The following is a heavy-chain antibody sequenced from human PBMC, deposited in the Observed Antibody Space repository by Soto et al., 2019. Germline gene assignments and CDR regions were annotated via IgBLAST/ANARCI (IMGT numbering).Heavy chain of an antibody. J-gene: IGHJ6*02. D-gene: IGHD6-6*01. Sequence: GESLKISCQGSGYSFASYWIGWVSQMPGKDLEWMGIIYPGDCDTRYSPSFQGQGTISADKSLRTAYLQWTSLKASDTALYYCARTRSFTLGFYYDGMDVWGQGTTVTVSS. CDR3: ARTRSFTLGFYYDGMDV. CDR2: IYPGDCDT. CDR1: GYSFASYW. V-gene: IGHV5-51*01.